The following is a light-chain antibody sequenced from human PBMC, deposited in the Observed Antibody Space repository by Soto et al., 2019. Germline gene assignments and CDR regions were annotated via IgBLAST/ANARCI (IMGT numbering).Light chain of an antibody. CDR3: QQYGTSPIT. Sequence: LSLSPVEPATLSCRTVRRGGSRYLAWFQQKPGQSPRLLIYDASNRATGIPDRFSGSGSGTDFTLTISSLEPEDFAVYYCQQYGTSPITFGQGTRLEIK. V-gene: IGKV3-20*01. J-gene: IGKJ5*01. CDR2: DAS. CDR1: RRGGSRY.